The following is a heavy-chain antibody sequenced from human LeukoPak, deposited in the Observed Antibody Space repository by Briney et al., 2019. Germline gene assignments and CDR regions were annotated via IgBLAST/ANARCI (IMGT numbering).Heavy chain of an antibody. CDR3: ARDRSARYDSSGLFDY. Sequence: PSQTLSLTCTVSGGSISSGNYYWSWIRQPAGKGLEWIGRIYTSGSTNYNPSLKSRVTISVDTSKNQFSLKLSSVTAADTAVYYCARDRSARYDSSGLFDYWGQGTLVTVSS. CDR2: IYTSGST. J-gene: IGHJ4*02. V-gene: IGHV4-61*02. CDR1: GGSISSGNYY. D-gene: IGHD3-22*01.